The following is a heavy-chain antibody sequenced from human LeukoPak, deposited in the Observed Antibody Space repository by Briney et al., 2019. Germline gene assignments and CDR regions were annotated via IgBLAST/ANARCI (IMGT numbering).Heavy chain of an antibody. J-gene: IGHJ5*02. V-gene: IGHV4-34*01. CDR2: INHSGST. D-gene: IGHD2-2*01. CDR1: GGSFSGYY. CDR3: ARSRYCSSTSCSYNWFDP. Sequence: SETLSLTCAVYGGSFSGYYWSWIRQPPGKGLEWIGEINHSGSTNYNPSLKSRVTISVDTSKNQFSLKLSSVTAADTAVYYCARSRYCSSTSCSYNWFDPRGQGTLVTVSS.